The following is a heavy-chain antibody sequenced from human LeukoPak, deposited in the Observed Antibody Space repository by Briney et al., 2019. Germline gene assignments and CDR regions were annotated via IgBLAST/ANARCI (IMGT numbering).Heavy chain of an antibody. D-gene: IGHD1-26*01. CDR1: GGSISSSGYY. J-gene: IGHJ5*02. V-gene: IGHV4-39*01. CDR3: ARHEYSGSYYGLSWFDP. Sequence: SETLSLTCTVSGGSISSSGYYWGWIRQPPGKGLEWIASIYYSGSTYYNPSLKSRVTITVDTSKNQLSLKLCSLTAADTAVYYCARHEYSGSYYGLSWFDPWGQGTLVTVSS. CDR2: IYYSGST.